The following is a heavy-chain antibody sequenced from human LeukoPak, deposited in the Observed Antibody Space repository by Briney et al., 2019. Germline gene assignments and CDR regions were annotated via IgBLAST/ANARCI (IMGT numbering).Heavy chain of an antibody. D-gene: IGHD3-9*01. J-gene: IGHJ4*02. CDR1: GFTFSSYA. CDR2: ISSGDRT. Sequence: GGSLRLSCAASGFTFSSYAMNWVRQAPGKGLEWVAGISSGDRTFHAESVKGRFAISRDKSKDTLYLQMNSLRAEDTAVYYCAKDATASPYFHWFDNWGQGTQVIVSS. CDR3: AKDATASPYFHWFDN. V-gene: IGHV3-23*01.